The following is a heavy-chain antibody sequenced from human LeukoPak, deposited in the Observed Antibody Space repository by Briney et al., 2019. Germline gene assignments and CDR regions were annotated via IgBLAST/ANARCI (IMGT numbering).Heavy chain of an antibody. CDR3: AIDSRNLPFDY. V-gene: IGHV3-30*02. D-gene: IGHD1-14*01. CDR1: GFTFSSYW. CDR2: IRSDGYIK. J-gene: IGHJ4*02. Sequence: GGSLRLSCAASGFTFSSYWMSWVRQAPTKGLDWVAFIRSDGYIKYYADSVKGRFTISRDNSKSTLYLQMNSLRAEDTAVYYCAIDSRNLPFDYWGQGTLVTVSS.